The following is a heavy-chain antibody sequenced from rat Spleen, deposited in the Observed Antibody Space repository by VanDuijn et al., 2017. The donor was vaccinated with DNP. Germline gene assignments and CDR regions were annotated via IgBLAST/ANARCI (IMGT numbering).Heavy chain of an antibody. D-gene: IGHD5-1*01. J-gene: IGHJ2*01. CDR2: INSAGST. CDR3: AIQLGVFDY. V-gene: IGHV3-3*01. Sequence: EVQLQESGPGLVKPSQSLSLTCSVTGYSITSSYRWNWIRKFPGNKLEWMGYINSAGSTNYNPTLKSRISITTDTSKNQFFLQLNSVATEDTATDCCAIQLGVFDYWDQGVMVTVSS. CDR1: GYSITSSYR.